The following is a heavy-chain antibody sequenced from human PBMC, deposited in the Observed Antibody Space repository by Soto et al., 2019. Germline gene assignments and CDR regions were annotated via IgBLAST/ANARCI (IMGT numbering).Heavy chain of an antibody. J-gene: IGHJ5*02. V-gene: IGHV4-39*01. D-gene: IGHD3-10*01. CDR3: ARRVTMVRGVIEWFDP. CDR2: VYYSGST. Sequence: QLQLQESGPGLVKPSETLSLTCTVSGGSISSSSYYWGWIRQPPGKGLEWIGSVYYSGSTYYNPSLKSRVTISVDTSKNQLSLKLSSVTAADTAVYYCARRVTMVRGVIEWFDPWGQGTLVTVSS. CDR1: GGSISSSSYY.